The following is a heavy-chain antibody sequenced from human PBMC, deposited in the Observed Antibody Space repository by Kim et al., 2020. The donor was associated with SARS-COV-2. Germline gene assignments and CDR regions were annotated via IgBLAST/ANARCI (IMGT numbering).Heavy chain of an antibody. J-gene: IGHJ3*02. Sequence: YYTNSVKDRFTISRDNSKNTLYLQMRSLRGEDTAVYYCARATNSRGAFDIWGQGTMVTVSS. CDR3: ARATNSRGAFDI. D-gene: IGHD3-10*01. V-gene: IGHV3-66*01.